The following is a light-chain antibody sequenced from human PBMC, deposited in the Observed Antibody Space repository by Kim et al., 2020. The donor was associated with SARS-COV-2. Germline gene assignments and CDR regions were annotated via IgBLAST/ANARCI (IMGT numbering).Light chain of an antibody. J-gene: IGLJ2*01. CDR2: SDS. Sequence: SYELTQPPSVSVAPGKTASISCGGNNIGRKTVHWYQQRPGQAPILVIYSDSDRPSGIPERFSGSNSGNTATLTISRVEAGDEADYFCQVWETRVFGGGTRLTVL. CDR3: QVWETRV. V-gene: IGLV3-21*01. CDR1: NIGRKT.